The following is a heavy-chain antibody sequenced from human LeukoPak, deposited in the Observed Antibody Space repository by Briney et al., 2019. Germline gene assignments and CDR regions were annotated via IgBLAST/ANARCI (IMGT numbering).Heavy chain of an antibody. J-gene: IGHJ3*02. D-gene: IGHD3-10*01. CDR1: GYTFTGYY. CDR2: INPNSGGT. V-gene: IGHV1-2*02. Sequence: ASVKVSCKASGYTFTGYYMHWVRQAPGQGLEWMGWINPNSGGTNYAQKFQGRVTMTRDTSISTAYMELSRLRSDDTAVYYCARDSYYGSADALDIWGQGTMVTVSS. CDR3: ARDSYYGSADALDI.